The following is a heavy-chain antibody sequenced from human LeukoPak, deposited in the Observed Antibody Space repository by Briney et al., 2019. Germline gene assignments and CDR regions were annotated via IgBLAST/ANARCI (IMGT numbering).Heavy chain of an antibody. CDR3: ARDWMGSTRLAGDY. D-gene: IGHD2-15*01. V-gene: IGHV3-33*01. J-gene: IGHJ4*02. CDR2: IWYDGSNK. Sequence: GKSLRLSCAASGFTLGDYGLHWVRQAPGKGLEWVALIWYDGSNKYYTDSVKGRFTISRDNSKNTVFLQMNSLRAEDTAVYYCARDWMGSTRLAGDYWGQGTLVTVSS. CDR1: GFTLGDYG.